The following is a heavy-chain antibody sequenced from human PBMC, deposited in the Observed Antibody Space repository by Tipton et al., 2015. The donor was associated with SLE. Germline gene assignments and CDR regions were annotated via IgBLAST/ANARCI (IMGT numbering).Heavy chain of an antibody. D-gene: IGHD2-2*02. V-gene: IGHV4-61*02. Sequence: TLSLTCTVSGCSINSGNYYWSRIRQPAGKGLAAIGRIYTSGSTNYNPSLKSRVTISIDTSKNQFSLKLSSVTAADTAVYYCARDQYTTLFDYWGQGTLVTVSS. J-gene: IGHJ4*02. CDR2: IYTSGST. CDR3: ARDQYTTLFDY. CDR1: GCSINSGNYY.